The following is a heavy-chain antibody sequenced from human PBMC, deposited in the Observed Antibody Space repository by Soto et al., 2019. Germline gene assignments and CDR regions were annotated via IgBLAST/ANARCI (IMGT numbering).Heavy chain of an antibody. J-gene: IGHJ3*02. CDR2: ISGSSRTI. CDR1: QFTFSSYS. CDR3: ARDFLYAFDI. V-gene: IGHV3-48*02. Sequence: GGSLRLSCAASQFTFSSYSMNWVRQAPGKGLEHISYISGSSRTIYYADSVKGRFTISRDNGKDSLYLQMNSLRDEDTAVYYCARDFLYAFDIWGQGTMVTVSS.